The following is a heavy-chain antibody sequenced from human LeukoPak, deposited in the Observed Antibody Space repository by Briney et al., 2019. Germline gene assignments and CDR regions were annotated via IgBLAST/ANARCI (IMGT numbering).Heavy chain of an antibody. D-gene: IGHD1-26*01. J-gene: IGHJ3*02. CDR3: AKEMGAAWVDAFDI. Sequence: PGGSLRLSCVASGFTFGSYAMSWVRQAPGKGLEWVSAISGSGGNTFYADSVKGRFTISRDNSKNTLYLQMNSLRAEDTAVYYCAKEMGAAWVDAFDIWGQGTMVTVS. V-gene: IGHV3-23*01. CDR1: GFTFGSYA. CDR2: ISGSGGNT.